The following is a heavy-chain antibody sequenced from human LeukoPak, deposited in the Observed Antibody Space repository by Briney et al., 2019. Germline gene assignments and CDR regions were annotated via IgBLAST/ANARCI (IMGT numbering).Heavy chain of an antibody. Sequence: PGGSLRLSCAASGFIFSSYGMHWVRQAPGKGLEWVAFISYDGGNKYYADSVKGRFTISRDNSKNTLYLQMNSLRADDTAVYYCAAQFLGGWLSAASGAFDIWGQGTMVTVSS. D-gene: IGHD3-22*01. CDR2: ISYDGGNK. CDR3: AAQFLGGWLSAASGAFDI. V-gene: IGHV3-30*03. J-gene: IGHJ3*02. CDR1: GFIFSSYG.